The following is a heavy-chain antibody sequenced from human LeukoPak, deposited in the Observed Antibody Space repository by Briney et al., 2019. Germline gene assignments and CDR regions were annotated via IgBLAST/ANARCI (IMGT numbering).Heavy chain of an antibody. CDR2: ISSSSSYI. Sequence: GGSLRLSCVASGFSFSSYSMNRVRQAPGKGLEWVSSISSSSSYIYYADSVKGRFTISRDNAKNSLYLQMKSLRAEDTAVYYCARGGSACDIWGQGTMVTVSS. J-gene: IGHJ3*02. CDR1: GFSFSSYS. D-gene: IGHD1-26*01. V-gene: IGHV3-21*01. CDR3: ARGGSACDI.